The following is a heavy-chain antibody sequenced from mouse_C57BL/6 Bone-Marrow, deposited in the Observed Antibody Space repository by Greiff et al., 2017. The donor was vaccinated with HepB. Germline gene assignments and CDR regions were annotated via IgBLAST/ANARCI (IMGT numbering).Heavy chain of an antibody. CDR2: ISYDGSN. CDR1: GYSITSGYY. CDR3: ARNYFYYFDY. D-gene: IGHD1-1*02. J-gene: IGHJ2*01. V-gene: IGHV3-6*01. Sequence: EVKLQESGPGLVKPSQSLSLTCSVTGYSITSGYYWNWIRQFPGNKLEWMGYISYDGSNNYNPSLKNRISITRDTSKNQFFLKLNSVTTEDTATYYCARNYFYYFDYWGQGTTLTVSS.